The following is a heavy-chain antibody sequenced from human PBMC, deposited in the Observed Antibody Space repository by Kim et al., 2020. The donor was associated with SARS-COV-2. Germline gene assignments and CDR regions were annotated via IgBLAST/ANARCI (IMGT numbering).Heavy chain of an antibody. V-gene: IGHV4-59*01. Sequence: SLKSRFTISVDTSKNLFSLKLSSVTAADTAVYYCAGYSGSYYAGTSRFDPWGQGTLVTVSS. J-gene: IGHJ5*02. CDR3: AGYSGSYYAGTSRFDP. D-gene: IGHD1-26*01.